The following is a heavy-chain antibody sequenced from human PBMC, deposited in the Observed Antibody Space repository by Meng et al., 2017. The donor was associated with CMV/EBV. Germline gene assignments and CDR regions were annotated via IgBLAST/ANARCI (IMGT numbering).Heavy chain of an antibody. D-gene: IGHD4-17*01. CDR2: IYTSGST. V-gene: IGHV4-4*07. CDR1: GASISSYN. J-gene: IGHJ4*02. Sequence: VHLQGSGPGLVKPSETLSLTCTVSGASISSYNWSWFRQPAGKGLEWIGRIYTSGSTNYNPSLKSRVTMSVDTSKNQFSLKLSSVTAADTAVYYCARGPEVDYGDYVGLDYWGQGTLVTVSS. CDR3: ARGPEVDYGDYVGLDY.